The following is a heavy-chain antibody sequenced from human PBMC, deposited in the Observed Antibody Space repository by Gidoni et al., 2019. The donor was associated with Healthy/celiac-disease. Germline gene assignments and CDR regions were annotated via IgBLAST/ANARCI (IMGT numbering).Heavy chain of an antibody. CDR3: ASASELGPFDY. J-gene: IGHJ4*02. V-gene: IGHV4-59*01. D-gene: IGHD7-27*01. Sequence: QVQLQESGPGLVKPSETLSLTCTVSGGSISSYYWSWIRQPPGKGLEWIGDIYYSGSTNYNPSRKSRVTISVDTSKNQFSLKLSSVTAADTAVYYCASASELGPFDYWGQGTLVTVSS. CDR1: GGSISSYY. CDR2: IYYSGST.